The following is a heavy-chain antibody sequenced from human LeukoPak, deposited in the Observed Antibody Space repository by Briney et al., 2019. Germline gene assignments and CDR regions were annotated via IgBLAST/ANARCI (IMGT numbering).Heavy chain of an antibody. CDR2: ISSGGST. Sequence: GGSLRLSCAASGFTFNSYAMSWVRQAPGKGLEWVSGISSGGSTYYADSVKGRFTISRDNSKNTLHLQMNSLRAEDTAAYYCAKFAQRYCSGGSCHPFDYWGQGTLVTVSS. D-gene: IGHD2-15*01. CDR3: AKFAQRYCSGGSCHPFDY. V-gene: IGHV3-23*01. CDR1: GFTFNSYA. J-gene: IGHJ4*02.